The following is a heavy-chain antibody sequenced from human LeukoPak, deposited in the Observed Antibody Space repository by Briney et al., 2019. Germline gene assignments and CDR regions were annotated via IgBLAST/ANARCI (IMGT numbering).Heavy chain of an antibody. V-gene: IGHV4-39*07. Sequence: PSETLSLTCTVSGDSISSSSYYWGWIRQPPGKEMEWIGSIYYSGTTYYNPSLKSRVTISVDTSKNQFSLKLTSVTAADTAVYYCATDSGYSIRWGYGYFDYWSQGTLVTVSS. CDR1: GDSISSSSYY. CDR3: ATDSGYSIRWGYGYFDY. J-gene: IGHJ4*02. CDR2: IYYSGTT. D-gene: IGHD6-13*01.